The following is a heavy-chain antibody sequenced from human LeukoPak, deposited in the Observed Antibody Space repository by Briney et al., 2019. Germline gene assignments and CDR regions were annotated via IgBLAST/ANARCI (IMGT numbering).Heavy chain of an antibody. D-gene: IGHD1-26*01. CDR3: ARGHRIVGATWSQFDL. CDR2: INAGNGNT. V-gene: IGHV1-3*03. Sequence: ASVKVSCKASGYTFTSYAMHWVRQAPGQRLEWMGWINAGNGNTKYSQEFQGRVTITRDTSASTAYMELSSLRSEDMAVYYCARGHRIVGATWSQFDLWGQGTLVTVSS. J-gene: IGHJ5*02. CDR1: GYTFTSYA.